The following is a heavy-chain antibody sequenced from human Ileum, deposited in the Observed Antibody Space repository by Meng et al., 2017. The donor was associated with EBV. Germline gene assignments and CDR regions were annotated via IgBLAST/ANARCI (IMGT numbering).Heavy chain of an antibody. J-gene: IGHJ4*02. V-gene: IGHV4-4*02. CDR3: ARGRRFGSGRYALDY. CDR1: GASNCSSIW. CDR2: IYHNGST. D-gene: IGHD3-10*01. Sequence: QVQFKESGPRLVKLSGNLSPIGACSGASNCSSIWWTRVPQPPEKGLEWIGEIYHNGSTDYNPYLKRRLILSVDKSKSQFSLELISVTAAATSVYFCARGRRFGSGRYALDYWGQGTLVTVSS.